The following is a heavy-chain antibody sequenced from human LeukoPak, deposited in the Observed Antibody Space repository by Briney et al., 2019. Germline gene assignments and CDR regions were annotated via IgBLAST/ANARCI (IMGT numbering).Heavy chain of an antibody. J-gene: IGHJ4*02. CDR1: GGSISSYY. Sequence: SQTLSLTCTVSGGSISSYYWSWIRQPPGKGLEWNGYIFYSGSTNYNPSLKSRVTISVDTSKNQFSLKLSSVTAADTAVYYCARGGEYGDYYYDYWGQGTLVTVSS. D-gene: IGHD4-17*01. CDR3: ARGGEYGDYYYDY. V-gene: IGHV4-59*01. CDR2: IFYSGST.